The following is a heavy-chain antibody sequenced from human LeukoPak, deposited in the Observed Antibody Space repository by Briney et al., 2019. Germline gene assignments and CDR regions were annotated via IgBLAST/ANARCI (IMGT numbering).Heavy chain of an antibody. J-gene: IGHJ5*02. CDR1: GGSISSGSYY. CDR3: AKTRGGLLLWFGELLRDGGWFDP. V-gene: IGHV4-61*02. CDR2: IYTSGST. D-gene: IGHD3-10*01. Sequence: SETLSLTCTVSGGSISSGSYYWSWIRQPAGKGLEWIGRIYTSGSTNYNPSLKSRVTISVDTSKNQFSLKLSSVTAADTAVYYCAKTRGGLLLWFGELLRDGGWFDPWGQGTLVTVSS.